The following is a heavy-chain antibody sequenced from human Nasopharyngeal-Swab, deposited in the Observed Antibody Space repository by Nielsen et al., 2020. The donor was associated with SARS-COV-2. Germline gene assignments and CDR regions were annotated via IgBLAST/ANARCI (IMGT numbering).Heavy chain of an antibody. Sequence: ASVKVSCKASGYTFTSYGISWVRQAPGQGLEWMGWISAYNGNTNYAQKFQGRVTMTTDISTSTAYMELRSLRSDDTAVYYCARDLRITIFGVVTSYYYYYGMDVWGQGTTVTVSS. V-gene: IGHV1-18*01. CDR3: ARDLRITIFGVVTSYYYYYGMDV. CDR1: GYTFTSYG. CDR2: ISAYNGNT. J-gene: IGHJ6*02. D-gene: IGHD3-3*01.